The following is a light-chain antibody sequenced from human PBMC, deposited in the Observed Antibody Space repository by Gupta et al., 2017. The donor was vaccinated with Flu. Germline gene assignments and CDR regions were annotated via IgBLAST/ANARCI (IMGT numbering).Light chain of an antibody. CDR3: QVWDSSSDHPV. V-gene: IGLV3-21*02. CDR1: NIGSKR. J-gene: IGLJ1*01. CDR2: DDS. Sequence: SYVLTQPPSVSVAPGQTARITCRGNNIGSKRVHWYQQKPGQAPVLVVYDDSDRPSGIPERFSGSNSGNTATLTISRVEAGDEDDYYCQVWDSSSDHPVFGTGTKVTVL.